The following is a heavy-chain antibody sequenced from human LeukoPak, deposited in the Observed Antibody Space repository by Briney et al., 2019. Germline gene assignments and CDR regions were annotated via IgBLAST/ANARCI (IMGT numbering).Heavy chain of an antibody. Sequence: PGGSLRRSCAASGFTFSDHYMYWIRQAPGKGLEWVSYISGSGSSIYYGVSVKGRFIISRDNAKNSLYLQMNSLRAEDTAVYYCARGAPFGYWGQGTLVTVSS. CDR3: ARGAPFGY. CDR1: GFTFSDHY. J-gene: IGHJ4*02. V-gene: IGHV3-11*04. CDR2: ISGSGSSI.